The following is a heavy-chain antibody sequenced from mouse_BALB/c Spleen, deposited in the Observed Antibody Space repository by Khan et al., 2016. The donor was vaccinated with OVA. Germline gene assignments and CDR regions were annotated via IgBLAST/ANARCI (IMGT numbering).Heavy chain of an antibody. CDR1: GYTFTDYS. D-gene: IGHD1-1*01. Sequence: QIQLVQSGPELKQPGETVKISCKASGYTFTDYSMHWVKQAPGKGLKWMGWVNTETGEPTYADDFKGRVSFSLETSASTYYLQITKLKKEDKATYFCARNFLYYYGSRPFAYWGQGTLVTVSA. V-gene: IGHV9-2-1*01. J-gene: IGHJ3*01. CDR3: ARNFLYYYGSRPFAY. CDR2: VNTETGEP.